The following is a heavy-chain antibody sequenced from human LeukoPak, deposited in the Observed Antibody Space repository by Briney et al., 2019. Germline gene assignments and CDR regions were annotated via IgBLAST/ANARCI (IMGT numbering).Heavy chain of an antibody. CDR1: GGSISSYY. Sequence: SETLSLTCTVSGGSISSYYWSWIRQPPGKGLEWIGYIHYSGSTNYNPSLKSRVTISVDTSKNQFSLKLSSVTAADTAVYYCARLLYGGYPRGPYYFDYWGQGTLVTVSS. CDR2: IHYSGST. J-gene: IGHJ4*02. V-gene: IGHV4-59*01. D-gene: IGHD5-12*01. CDR3: ARLLYGGYPRGPYYFDY.